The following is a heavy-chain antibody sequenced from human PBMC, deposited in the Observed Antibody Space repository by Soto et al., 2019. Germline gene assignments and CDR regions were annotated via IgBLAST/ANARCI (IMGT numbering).Heavy chain of an antibody. CDR2: IYWDDSK. Sequence: QITLKESGPTLVRPTQTLTLTCAFSGFSFSTSGVGVGWIRRPPGKALEWLAVIYWDDSKHYSPSLRSRLTITKETTKNQVVLTMTTMDPMDTGTYYCAKKGPEDWPLDYWGQGTLVTVSS. D-gene: IGHD3-9*01. CDR1: GFSFSTSGVG. V-gene: IGHV2-5*02. J-gene: IGHJ4*02. CDR3: AKKGPEDWPLDY.